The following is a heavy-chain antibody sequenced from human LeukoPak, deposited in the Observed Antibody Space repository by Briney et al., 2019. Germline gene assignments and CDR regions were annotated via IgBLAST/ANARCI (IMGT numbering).Heavy chain of an antibody. J-gene: IGHJ3*02. V-gene: IGHV3-23*01. CDR3: AKDKAATMMGPSTIAFDI. Sequence: PGGSLRLSCAVSGFAFGSEAMSWVRQSPARGLEWVASISPGGGTTYYADYVKGRFTISRDNSKNTLYLQMNSLRAEDTAVYYCAKDKAATMMGPSTIAFDIWGQGTMVTVSS. D-gene: IGHD3-22*01. CDR1: GFAFGSEA. CDR2: ISPGGGTT.